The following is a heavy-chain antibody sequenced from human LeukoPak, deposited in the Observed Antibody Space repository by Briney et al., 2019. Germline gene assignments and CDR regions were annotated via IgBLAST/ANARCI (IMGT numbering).Heavy chain of an antibody. Sequence: GGSLRLSWAASGFTFSSYAMSWVRQAPGKGLEWVSAISGSGGSTYYADSVKGRFTISRDNSKNTLYLQMNSLRAEDTAVYYCAKDRGGSYYFLDYWGQGTLVTVSS. CDR1: GFTFSSYA. D-gene: IGHD1-26*01. CDR3: AKDRGGSYYFLDY. CDR2: ISGSGGST. V-gene: IGHV3-23*01. J-gene: IGHJ4*02.